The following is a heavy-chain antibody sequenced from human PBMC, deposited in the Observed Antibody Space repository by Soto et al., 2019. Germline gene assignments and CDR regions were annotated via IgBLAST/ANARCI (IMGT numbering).Heavy chain of an antibody. J-gene: IGHJ6*02. D-gene: IGHD2-21*02. CDR2: IYWDDDK. V-gene: IGHV2-5*02. Sequence: QITLKESGPTLVKPTQTLTLTCSFSGFSLSTTGVGVGWIRQPPGKALEWLALIYWDDDKRYNPSLNSRLTTTKDTPQNQVVIAMTTMDPLDTATYYCVQSRWGGDCLQSYSSHSYYGLDVWGQGTTVTVSS. CDR1: GFSLSTTGVG. CDR3: VQSRWGGDCLQSYSSHSYYGLDV.